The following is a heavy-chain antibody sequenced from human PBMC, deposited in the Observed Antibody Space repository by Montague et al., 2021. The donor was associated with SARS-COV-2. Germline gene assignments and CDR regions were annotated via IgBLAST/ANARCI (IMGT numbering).Heavy chain of an antibody. V-gene: IGHV4-4*02. CDR2: VHHSGNA. CDR3: ACDRITQGWLDP. CDR1: GDSLITPHY. J-gene: IGHJ5*02. D-gene: IGHD1-20*01. Sequence: SETLSLTCAVSGDSLITPHYWSWVRQPPGKGLEWIGEVHHSGNANNNASFNGRATISVDKSKNQFSLTLTSVTAADTAVYYCACDRITQGWLDPWGQGTLVTVSS.